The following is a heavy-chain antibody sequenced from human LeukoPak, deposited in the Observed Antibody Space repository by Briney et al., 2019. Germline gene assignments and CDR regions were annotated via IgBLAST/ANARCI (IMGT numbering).Heavy chain of an antibody. D-gene: IGHD3-10*01. CDR3: VRSRADV. CDR2: VTSNGGVT. J-gene: IGHJ6*02. CDR1: GFTFSSYA. Sequence: GGSLRLSCSASGFTFSSYAMSWVRQAPGKGLECVSAVTSNGGVTYYADSVKGRFTISRDNSKNTLYLQISSLRAEDTALYYCVRSRADVWGQGTTVTVSS. V-gene: IGHV3-64D*06.